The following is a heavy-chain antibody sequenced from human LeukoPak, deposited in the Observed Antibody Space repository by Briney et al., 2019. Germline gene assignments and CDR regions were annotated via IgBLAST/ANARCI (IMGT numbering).Heavy chain of an antibody. Sequence: SETLSLTCTVSGGSVSSGSYYWSWIRQPPGKGLEWIGYIYYSGSTNYNPSLKSRVTISVDTSKNQFSLKLSSVTAADTAVYYCARRSMIVVEDAFDIWGQGTMVTVSS. D-gene: IGHD3-22*01. CDR1: GGSVSSGSYY. CDR3: ARRSMIVVEDAFDI. CDR2: IYYSGST. J-gene: IGHJ3*02. V-gene: IGHV4-61*01.